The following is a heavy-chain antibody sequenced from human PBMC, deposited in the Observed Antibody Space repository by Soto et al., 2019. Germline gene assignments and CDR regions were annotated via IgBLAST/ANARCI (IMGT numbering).Heavy chain of an antibody. CDR3: AKGRELPEFDY. J-gene: IGHJ4*02. CDR1: GFTFSSYG. Sequence: GGSLRLSCAASGFTFSSYGMHWVRQAPGKGLEWVAVISYDGSNKYYADSVKGRFTISRDNSKNTLYLQMNSLRAEDTAVYYCAKGRELPEFDYWGQGTQVTVSS. V-gene: IGHV3-30*18. CDR2: ISYDGSNK. D-gene: IGHD1-26*01.